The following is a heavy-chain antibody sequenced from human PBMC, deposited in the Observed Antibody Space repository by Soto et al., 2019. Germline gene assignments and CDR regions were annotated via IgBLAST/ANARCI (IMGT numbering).Heavy chain of an antibody. CDR1: GGSISSSSYY. CDR2: IYYSGST. D-gene: IGHD5-12*01. J-gene: IGHJ4*02. Sequence: QLQLQESGPGLVKPSETLSLTCTVSGGSISSSSYYWGWIRQPPGKGLEWVGSIYYSGSTYYNPSLKSRVTISVDTSKNQFSLKLGSVTAADTAVYYCASDVGYSGYDLGALSGDWGQGTLVTVSS. CDR3: ASDVGYSGYDLGALSGD. V-gene: IGHV4-39*01.